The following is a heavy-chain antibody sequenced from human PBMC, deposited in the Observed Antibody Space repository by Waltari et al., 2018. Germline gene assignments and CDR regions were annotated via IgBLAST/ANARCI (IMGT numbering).Heavy chain of an antibody. J-gene: IGHJ4*02. Sequence: EVQLVESGGGLVQPGGSLSLSLAAAGFTCRNYWMRWVRQAPGGGLEWLANIKEDGSATYSVDSVKGRFTISRDNAKNSLYVQMNNLRAEDTAVYYCAACIEVTGAYDFWGQGSLVTVSS. CDR1: GFTCRNYW. D-gene: IGHD2-21*02. CDR2: IKEDGSAT. V-gene: IGHV3-7*01. CDR3: AACIEVTGAYDF.